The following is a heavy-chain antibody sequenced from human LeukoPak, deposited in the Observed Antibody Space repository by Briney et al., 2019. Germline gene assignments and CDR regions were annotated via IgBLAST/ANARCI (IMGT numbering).Heavy chain of an antibody. CDR1: GFTLSGSA. D-gene: IGHD3-9*01. Sequence: GGSLKLSCAASGFTLSGSAMHWVRQASGKGLEWVGRIRSKANSYATAYAASVKGRFTISRDDSKNTAYLQMNSLKTEDTAVYYCTRHGGYYNGQDYWGQGTLVTVSS. V-gene: IGHV3-73*01. CDR3: TRHGGYYNGQDY. J-gene: IGHJ4*02. CDR2: IRSKANSYAT.